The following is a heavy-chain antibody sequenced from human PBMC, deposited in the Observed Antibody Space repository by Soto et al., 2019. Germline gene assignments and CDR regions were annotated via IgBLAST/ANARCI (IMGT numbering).Heavy chain of an antibody. CDR1: GFTFSRHS. D-gene: IGHD1-26*01. CDR2: ISSNSSTI. CDR3: ARTIVAAGHDI. V-gene: IGHV3-48*01. Sequence: EVQLVESGGGWVQPGGSLRLSCAAAGFTFSRHSMNWVRQAPGKGLEWVSYISSNSSTIYYADSVKGRFTISRDNAKNSLSLQMNSLRAEDTAVYYCARTIVAAGHDIWGQGTMVTVSS. J-gene: IGHJ3*02.